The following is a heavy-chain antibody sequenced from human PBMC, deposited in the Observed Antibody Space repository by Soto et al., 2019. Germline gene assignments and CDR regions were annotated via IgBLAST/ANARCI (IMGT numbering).Heavy chain of an antibody. D-gene: IGHD2-2*01. Sequence: GGSLRLPCASSGFTVSSYWLSWVCQATGKGLEGVANIKQDGSEKYYVESVKGRFTISRDNAKSSLYLQMNSLRADDTAVYYCAREGSTYCSSTSCLLNYYYYYMDVWGKGTTVTVSS. CDR3: AREGSTYCSSTSCLLNYYYYYMDV. CDR2: IKQDGSEK. V-gene: IGHV3-7*01. J-gene: IGHJ6*03. CDR1: GFTVSSYW.